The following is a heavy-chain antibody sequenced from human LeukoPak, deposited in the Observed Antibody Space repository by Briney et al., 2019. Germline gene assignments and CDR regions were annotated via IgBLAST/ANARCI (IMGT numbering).Heavy chain of an antibody. J-gene: IGHJ4*02. V-gene: IGHV4-61*01. Sequence: SETLSLTCTVSGGSVSSGSYYWSWIRQPPGKGLEWIGYIYYSGSTNYNPPLKSRVTISVDTSKNQFSLKLSSVTAADTAVYYCARGNYYDSSGPIDYWGQGTLVTVSS. CDR2: IYYSGST. CDR3: ARGNYYDSSGPIDY. CDR1: GGSVSSGSYY. D-gene: IGHD3-22*01.